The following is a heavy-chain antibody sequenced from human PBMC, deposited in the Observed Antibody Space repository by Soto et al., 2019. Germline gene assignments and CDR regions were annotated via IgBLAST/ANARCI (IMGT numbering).Heavy chain of an antibody. Sequence: SETLSLTCTVSGGSISSSSYYWGWIRQPPGKGLEWIGSIYYSGSTYYNPSLKSRVTISVDTSKNQFSLKLSSVTAADTAVYYCARCPLLITMVRGVIIQSYYFDYWGQGTLVTVSS. CDR1: GGSISSSSYY. CDR2: IYYSGST. J-gene: IGHJ4*02. V-gene: IGHV4-39*01. CDR3: ARCPLLITMVRGVIIQSYYFDY. D-gene: IGHD3-10*01.